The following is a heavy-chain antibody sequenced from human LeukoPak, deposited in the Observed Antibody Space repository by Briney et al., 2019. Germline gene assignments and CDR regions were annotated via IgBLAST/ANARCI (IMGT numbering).Heavy chain of an antibody. CDR3: ARDGSSGWYDYYYGMDV. D-gene: IGHD6-19*01. J-gene: IGHJ6*02. CDR1: GFTFSSYS. V-gene: IGHV3-21*01. Sequence: PGGSLRLSCAASGFTFSSYSMNWVRQAPGKGLEWVSSISSSSSYIYYADSVKGRFTISRDNAKNSLYLQMNSLRAEDTAVYYCARDGSSGWYDYYYGMDVWGQGTTVTVSS. CDR2: ISSSSSYI.